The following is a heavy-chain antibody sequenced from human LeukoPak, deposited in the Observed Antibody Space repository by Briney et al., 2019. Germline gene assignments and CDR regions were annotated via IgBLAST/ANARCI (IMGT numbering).Heavy chain of an antibody. D-gene: IGHD3-22*01. J-gene: IGHJ3*01. CDR1: GLSFSNYG. V-gene: IGHV3-30*02. CDR2: ISYDGSDK. Sequence: GGSLRLSCAASGLSFSNYGMHWVRQAPGKGLQWVAFISYDGSDKYYEDYVKGRFTISRDNFKNMVFLQMNSLRAEGTAVYYCAKDSYYYDRSGYYRNAFYLWGEGTLVTVSS. CDR3: AKDSYYYDRSGYYRNAFYL.